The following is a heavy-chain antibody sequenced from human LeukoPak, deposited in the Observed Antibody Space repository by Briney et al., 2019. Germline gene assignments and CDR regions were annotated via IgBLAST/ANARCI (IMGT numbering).Heavy chain of an antibody. CDR3: AKDWSYYSEYFHH. CDR2: ISYDGSNK. V-gene: IGHV3-30*18. J-gene: IGHJ1*01. Sequence: GRSLRLSCAASGFTFSSYGMHWVRQAPGKGLEWVAFISYDGSNKYYADSVKGRFTISRDNSKNTLTLQMNGLRAEDTAVYYCAKDWSYYSEYFHHWGQGTLVTVSS. CDR1: GFTFSSYG. D-gene: IGHD1-26*01.